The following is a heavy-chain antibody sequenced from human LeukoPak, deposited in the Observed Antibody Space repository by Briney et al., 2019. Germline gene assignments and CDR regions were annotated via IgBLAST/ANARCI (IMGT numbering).Heavy chain of an antibody. D-gene: IGHD2-21*02. CDR1: GYIFTSYD. J-gene: IGHJ4*02. Sequence: ASVKVSCKASGYIFTSYDINWVRQATGQGLEWMGWMNPNSGNTGYAQKFQGRVTMTRNTSISTAYMELSSLRSEDTAVYYCARGPCIGGDCYSYYFDYWGQGTLVTVSS. V-gene: IGHV1-8*01. CDR3: ARGPCIGGDCYSYYFDY. CDR2: MNPNSGNT.